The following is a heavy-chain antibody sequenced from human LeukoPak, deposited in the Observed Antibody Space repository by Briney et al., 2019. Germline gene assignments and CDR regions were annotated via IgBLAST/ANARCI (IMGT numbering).Heavy chain of an antibody. D-gene: IGHD6-13*01. CDR2: DESHK. V-gene: IGHV3-33*01. CDR3: ARELCIPVAGWQIQH. Sequence: DESHKNYADSVQGRFTISRDNSKNTLYLQMNSLRVEDTAVCYCARELCIPVAGWQIQHWGQGTLVTVSS. J-gene: IGHJ1*01.